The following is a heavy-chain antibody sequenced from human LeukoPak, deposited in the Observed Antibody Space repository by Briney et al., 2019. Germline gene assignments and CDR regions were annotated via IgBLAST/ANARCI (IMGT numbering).Heavy chain of an antibody. CDR1: GFTFSSYA. D-gene: IGHD1-26*01. CDR2: ISSNGGST. Sequence: GGSLRLSCSASGFTFSSYAMHWVRQAPGKGLEYVSAISSNGGSTYYADSVKGRFTISRDNPKNTLYLQMSSLRAEDTAVYYCVKAVGAKGDYYYYYGMDVWGQGTTVTVSS. CDR3: VKAVGAKGDYYYYYGMDV. V-gene: IGHV3-64D*09. J-gene: IGHJ6*02.